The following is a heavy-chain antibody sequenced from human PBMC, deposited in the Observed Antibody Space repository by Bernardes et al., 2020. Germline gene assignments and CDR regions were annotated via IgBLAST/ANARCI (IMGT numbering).Heavy chain of an antibody. D-gene: IGHD4-4*01. V-gene: IGHV1-18*01. CDR1: GYTFTSYG. J-gene: IGHJ6*02. CDR2: ISAYNGNT. Sequence: ASVKVSCKASGYTFTSYGISWVRQAPGQGLEWMGWISAYNGNTNYAQKLQGRVTMTTDTSTSTAYMELRSLRSDDTAVYYCARDRYSNSHGYYYGMDVWGQGTTVTVSS. CDR3: ARDRYSNSHGYYYGMDV.